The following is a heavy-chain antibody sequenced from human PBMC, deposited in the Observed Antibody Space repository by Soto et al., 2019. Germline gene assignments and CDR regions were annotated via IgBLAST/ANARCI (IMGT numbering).Heavy chain of an antibody. J-gene: IGHJ4*02. V-gene: IGHV4-59*08. D-gene: IGHD6-19*01. Sequence: QVQLQESGPGVVKPSETLCLICTVSGASVSSHHWAWIRQPPGKGLEWIGDYSDSASYSPSLKSRVTISADTSKNQFSLNLSSVTAADTAVYHCAAYRRGEGGRGYWGQGTLVNVSS. CDR1: GASVSSHH. CDR2: DYSDSA. CDR3: AAYRRGEGGRGY.